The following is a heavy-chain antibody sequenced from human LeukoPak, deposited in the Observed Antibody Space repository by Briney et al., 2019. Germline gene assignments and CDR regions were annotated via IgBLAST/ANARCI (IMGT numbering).Heavy chain of an antibody. J-gene: IGHJ4*02. CDR1: GYTFTGYY. CDR2: ISPNRGGT. V-gene: IGHV1-2*04. CDR3: ARGRRTPLLWFGDGEFDY. D-gene: IGHD3-10*01. Sequence: ASVKVSCKASGYTFTGYYMHWVRQAPGQGLEWMGWISPNRGGTNYAQKFQGWVTMTRDTSISTAYMELSRLRSDDTAVYYCARGRRTPLLWFGDGEFDYWGQGTLVTVSS.